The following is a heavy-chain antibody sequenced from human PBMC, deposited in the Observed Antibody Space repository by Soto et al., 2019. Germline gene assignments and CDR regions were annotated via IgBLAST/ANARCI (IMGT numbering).Heavy chain of an antibody. Sequence: GGSLRLSCVASGFTFSDYAMAWVRHAPGEGPEWVSGVSSSGDSKTYAASVKGRFTIVRDNSKKTVYLQMNNLRGEDTAVYYCAKPKNSGWTGIYYYFGLDVWGQGTTVTVSS. D-gene: IGHD6-19*01. V-gene: IGHV3-23*01. CDR1: GFTFSDYA. CDR3: AKPKNSGWTGIYYYFGLDV. J-gene: IGHJ6*02. CDR2: VSSSGDSK.